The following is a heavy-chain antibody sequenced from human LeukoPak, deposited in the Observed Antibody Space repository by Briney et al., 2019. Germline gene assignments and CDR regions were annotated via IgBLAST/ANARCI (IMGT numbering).Heavy chain of an antibody. Sequence: PSQTLSLTCTVSGGSISSGDYYWSWIRQPPGKGLEWIGYIYYSGSTYYNPSLKSRLTILVDTSQNQFSLKLSPVTAPATAVYYRARFTNDYGIPFDYWAPRPLVTVSS. CDR3: ARFTNDYGIPFDY. V-gene: IGHV4-30-4*08. CDR1: GGSISSGDYY. D-gene: IGHD4-17*01. J-gene: IGHJ4*02. CDR2: IYYSGST.